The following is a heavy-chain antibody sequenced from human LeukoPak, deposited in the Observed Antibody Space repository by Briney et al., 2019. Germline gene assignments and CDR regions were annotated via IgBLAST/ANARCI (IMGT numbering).Heavy chain of an antibody. Sequence: SETLSLTCTVSGGSISNYYWSWIRQPPGKGLEWIGYIYYSGSTNYNPSLKSRLTLSVDTSKNQLSLKLSSVAAADTAVYHCARHKTNGGQYYFDDWGQGTLVTVSS. D-gene: IGHD7-27*01. CDR3: ARHKTNGGQYYFDD. CDR1: GGSISNYY. V-gene: IGHV4-59*08. J-gene: IGHJ4*02. CDR2: IYYSGST.